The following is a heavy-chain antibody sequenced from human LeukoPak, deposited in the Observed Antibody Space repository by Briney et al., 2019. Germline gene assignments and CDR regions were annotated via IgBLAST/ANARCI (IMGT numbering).Heavy chain of an antibody. D-gene: IGHD3-10*01. V-gene: IGHV3-30*03. CDR2: VTSDGRTE. J-gene: IGHJ4*02. CDR3: ARDLGFGAPDDY. Sequence: GGSLRLSWAASGFIFRNYGFHWVRQAPGRGPEWVAGVTSDGRTEVYVDSVKGRFTLSRDNSKNTVYLQMNWLRSEDTGVYYCARDLGFGAPDDYWDQGTLVTVSS. CDR1: GFIFRNYG.